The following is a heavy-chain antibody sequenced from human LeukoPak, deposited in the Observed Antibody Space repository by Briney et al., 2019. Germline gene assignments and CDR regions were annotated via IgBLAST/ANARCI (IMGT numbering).Heavy chain of an antibody. CDR3: ARDLTTMIVVDPPGGFDY. V-gene: IGHV3-48*02. CDR1: GFTFSSYS. Sequence: PGGSLRLSCAASGFTFSSYSMNWVRQAPGKGLEWVSYISSSSSTIYYADSVKGRFTISRDNAKNSLYLQMNSLRDEDTAVYYCARDLTTMIVVDPPGGFDYWGQGTLVTVSS. J-gene: IGHJ4*02. D-gene: IGHD3-22*01. CDR2: ISSSSSTI.